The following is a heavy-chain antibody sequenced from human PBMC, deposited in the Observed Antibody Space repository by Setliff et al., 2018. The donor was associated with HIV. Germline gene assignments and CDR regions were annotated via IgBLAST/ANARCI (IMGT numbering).Heavy chain of an antibody. Sequence: ASVKVSCKAFGYTFTGYYMHWVRQAPGQGLEWVGWVSNEGDTNYAQKYQDRVTLTTDTTTTTAYMELRGLRSDDTAVYYCARDPRYTSVWFRNGGVDFWGQGTLVTVSS. CDR1: GYTFTGYY. D-gene: IGHD6-19*01. CDR2: VSNEGDT. V-gene: IGHV1-2*02. J-gene: IGHJ4*02. CDR3: ARDPRYTSVWFRNGGVDF.